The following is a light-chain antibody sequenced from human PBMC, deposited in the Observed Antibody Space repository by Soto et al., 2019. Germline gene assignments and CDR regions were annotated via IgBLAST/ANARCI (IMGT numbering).Light chain of an antibody. J-gene: IGKJ2*01. CDR2: DAS. CDR3: QHYNSYPYT. Sequence: DIPMTQSPSTLSASVGDRVTITCRASQSISTWLAWYQLKPGKAPKFLIYDASSLESGVPPRFSGSGSGTEFTLTISSLQPDDFASYYCQHYNSYPYTFGQGTKLEIK. V-gene: IGKV1-5*01. CDR1: QSISTW.